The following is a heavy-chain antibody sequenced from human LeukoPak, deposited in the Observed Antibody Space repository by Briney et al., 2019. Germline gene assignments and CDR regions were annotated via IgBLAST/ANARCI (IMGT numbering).Heavy chain of an antibody. Sequence: SETLSLTCTVSGGSISSCYGSWIRQPPGKGLEWIGYIYYSGSTNYNPSLKSRVTISVDTSKNQFSLKLSSVTAADTAVYYCARDLSGSYYDYGMDVWGQGTTVTVSS. J-gene: IGHJ6*02. CDR2: IYYSGST. D-gene: IGHD1-26*01. CDR1: GGSISSCY. V-gene: IGHV4-59*01. CDR3: ARDLSGSYYDYGMDV.